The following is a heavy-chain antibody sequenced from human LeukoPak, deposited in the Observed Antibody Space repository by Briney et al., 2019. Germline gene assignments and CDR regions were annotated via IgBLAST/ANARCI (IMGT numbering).Heavy chain of an antibody. J-gene: IGHJ4*02. D-gene: IGHD3-3*01. V-gene: IGHV4-38-2*01. CDR3: ATAKLRFLEWLFD. Sequence: SETLSLTCAVSGYSLSSGYYWGWIRQPPGKGLEWIGSIYHSGSTYYNPSLKSRVTISVDTSKNQFSLKLSSVTVADTAVYYCATAKLRFLEWLFDWGQGTLVTVSS. CDR1: GYSLSSGYY. CDR2: IYHSGST.